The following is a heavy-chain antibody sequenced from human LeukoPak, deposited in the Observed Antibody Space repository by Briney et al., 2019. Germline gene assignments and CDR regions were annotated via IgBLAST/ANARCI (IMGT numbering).Heavy chain of an antibody. CDR2: IFWDDDK. CDR1: GFSLSTSGVG. J-gene: IGHJ4*02. CDR3: APLKREIVVDSH. V-gene: IGHV2-5*02. D-gene: IGHD3-22*01. Sequence: SGPTLVNPTQTLTLTCTFSGFSLSTSGVGVGWIRQPPGKALEWLALIFWDDDKRYSPSLNSRLTITKDTSKNQVVLTMTNMDPVDTATYYCAPLKREIVVDSHWGQGTLVTVSS.